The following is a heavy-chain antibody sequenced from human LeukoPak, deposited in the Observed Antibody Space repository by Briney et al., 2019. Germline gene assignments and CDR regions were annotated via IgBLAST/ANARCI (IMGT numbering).Heavy chain of an antibody. D-gene: IGHD1-1*01. CDR3: ARHDTGTTPFDY. Sequence: SETLSLTCTVSGGSLSSYYWSWIRQPPGKGLEWIGYIYYSGSTNYNPSLKSRVTISVDTSKNQFSLKLSSVTAADTAVYYCARHDTGTTPFDYWGQGTLVTVSS. CDR2: IYYSGST. V-gene: IGHV4-59*08. J-gene: IGHJ4*02. CDR1: GGSLSSYY.